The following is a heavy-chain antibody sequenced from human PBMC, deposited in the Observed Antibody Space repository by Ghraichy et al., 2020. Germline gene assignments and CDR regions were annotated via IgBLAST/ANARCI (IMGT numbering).Heavy chain of an antibody. CDR3: VRGGAYTSFLFAY. CDR2: SNTNTGNP. J-gene: IGHJ4*02. CDR1: GYSFKSYA. Sequence: ASVKVSCKASGYSFKSYAINWVRQAPGQGLEWMGWSNTNTGNPTYAQDFTGRFVFSVDTSVSTTYLEISSLKAEDTAVYYCVRGGAYTSFLFAYSGQGTMVTVSP. D-gene: IGHD2/OR15-2a*01. V-gene: IGHV7-4-1*02.